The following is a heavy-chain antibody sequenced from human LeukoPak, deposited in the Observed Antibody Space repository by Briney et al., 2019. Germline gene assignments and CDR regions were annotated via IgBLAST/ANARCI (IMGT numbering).Heavy chain of an antibody. D-gene: IGHD2/OR15-2a*01. J-gene: IGHJ5*01. CDR2: IKQDGSEK. V-gene: IGHV3-7*05. CDR1: GFAFGTYW. Sequence: RGSLTLSCAATGFAFGTYWMSWVRQAPGKGLECVANIKQDGSEKYYVDSVKGRFTISRDNDKNSLYPQMNSLRAEDTAVYYCARGGGNFDSWGQGNLVSVSS. CDR3: ARGGGNFDS.